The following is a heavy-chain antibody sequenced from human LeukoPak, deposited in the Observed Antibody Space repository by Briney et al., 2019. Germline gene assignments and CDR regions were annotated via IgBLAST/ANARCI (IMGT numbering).Heavy chain of an antibody. CDR3: ARDKDYAFDY. J-gene: IGHJ4*02. D-gene: IGHD4-17*01. V-gene: IGHV3-23*01. CDR1: GFTFSSYA. CDR2: ISEDGGTT. Sequence: GGSLRLSCAASGFTFSSYALSWVRQAPGKGLEWVSGISEDGGTTFYADSVKGRFTITRDNAKNSLYLQMNSLRDEDTAVYYCARDKDYAFDYWGQGTLVTVSS.